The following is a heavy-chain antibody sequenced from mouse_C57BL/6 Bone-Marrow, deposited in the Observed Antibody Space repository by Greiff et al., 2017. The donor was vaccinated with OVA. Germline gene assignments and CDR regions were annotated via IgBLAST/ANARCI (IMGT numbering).Heavy chain of an antibody. V-gene: IGHV1-59*01. CDR2: IDPSDSYT. CDR1: GYTFTSYW. Sequence: QVQLQQPGAELVRPGTSVKLSCKASGYTFTSYWMHWVKQRPGQGLEWIGVIDPSDSYTNYNQKFKGKATLTVDTSSSTAYRQRSSLTSEDSAVYYCARIYYYGSYWYFDVWGTGTTVTVSS. J-gene: IGHJ1*03. CDR3: ARIYYYGSYWYFDV. D-gene: IGHD1-1*01.